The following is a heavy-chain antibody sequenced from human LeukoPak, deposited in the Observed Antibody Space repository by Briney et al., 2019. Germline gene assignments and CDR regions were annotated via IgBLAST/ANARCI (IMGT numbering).Heavy chain of an antibody. V-gene: IGHV1-69*04. CDR1: GGTFSSYA. J-gene: IGHJ4*02. CDR2: IIPIFGIA. CDR3: ARDRYDILTGYYTHDY. D-gene: IGHD3-9*01. Sequence: ASVKVSCKASGGTFSSYAISWVRQAPGQGLEWMGRIIPIFGIANYAQKFQGRVTITADKSTSTAYMELSSLRSEDTAVYYCARDRYDILTGYYTHDYWGQGTLVTISS.